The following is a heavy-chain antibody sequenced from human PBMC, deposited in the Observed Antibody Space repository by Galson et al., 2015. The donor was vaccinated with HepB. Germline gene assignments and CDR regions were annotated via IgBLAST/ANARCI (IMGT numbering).Heavy chain of an antibody. V-gene: IGHV3-73*01. J-gene: IGHJ4*02. CDR1: GFTFSGSA. CDR3: GRLGDLSGYSSR. D-gene: IGHD6-13*01. Sequence: SLRLSCAGSGFTFSGSAIHWVRQASGKGPEWVGLIRSKAYNYATLYIPSLKGRFTISRDDSKNMAYLYIKSLKTEDTAMYFCGRLGDLSGYSSRWGQGTLVTVSA. CDR2: IRSKAYNYAT.